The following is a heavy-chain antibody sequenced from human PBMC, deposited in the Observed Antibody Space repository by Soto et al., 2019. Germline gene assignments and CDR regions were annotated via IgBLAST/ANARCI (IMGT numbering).Heavy chain of an antibody. Sequence: QVQLVQSGAEVKKPGASVKVSCKASGYTFTSYGISWVRQAPGQGLEWMRWINAYNGKTNYSQKLQVRVTMTTDTSTSTAYMELRSLRFDDMAVYYCARVLPPFDPWGQGTLVTVSS. CDR1: GYTFTSYG. CDR3: ARVLPPFDP. CDR2: INAYNGKT. V-gene: IGHV1-18*03. J-gene: IGHJ5*02.